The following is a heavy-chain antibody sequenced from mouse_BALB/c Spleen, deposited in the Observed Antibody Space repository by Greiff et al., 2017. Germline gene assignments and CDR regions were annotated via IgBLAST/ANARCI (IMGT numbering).Heavy chain of an antibody. D-gene: IGHD2-4*01. V-gene: IGHV1-69*02. Sequence: QVQLQQPGAELVRPGASVKLSCKASGYTFTSYWINWVKQRPGQGLEWIGNIYPSDSYTNYNQKFKDKATLTVDKSSSTAYMQLSSLTSEDSAVYYCARVYDYDRAWFAYWGQGTLVTVSA. J-gene: IGHJ3*01. CDR3: ARVYDYDRAWFAY. CDR1: GYTFTSYW. CDR2: IYPSDSYT.